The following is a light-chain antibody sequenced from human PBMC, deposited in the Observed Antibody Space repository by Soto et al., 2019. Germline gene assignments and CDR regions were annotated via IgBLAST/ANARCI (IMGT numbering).Light chain of an antibody. J-gene: IGLJ2*01. V-gene: IGLV2-14*03. CDR1: SSDIGGYNY. CDR3: SSYASGNSQV. Sequence: QSALTQPASVSGSPGQSITVSCIGTSSDIGGYNYVSWYQQHPGKAPKLMIHDVSNRPSGVSDRFSGSKSGNTASLTISWLQADDEAYYYCSSYASGNSQVFGGGTKVTVL. CDR2: DVS.